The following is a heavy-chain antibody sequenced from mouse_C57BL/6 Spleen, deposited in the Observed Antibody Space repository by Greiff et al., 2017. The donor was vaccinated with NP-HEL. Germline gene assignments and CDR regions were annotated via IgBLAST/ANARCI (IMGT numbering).Heavy chain of an antibody. Sequence: QVHVKQSGPELVKPGASVKISCKASGYAFSSSWMNWVKQRPGKGLEWIGRIYPGDGDTNYNGTFKGKATLTADKSSSTAYMQLSSLTSEDSAVYFCARGAYGNFDYWGQGTTLTVSS. CDR3: ARGAYGNFDY. V-gene: IGHV1-82*01. CDR1: GYAFSSSW. J-gene: IGHJ2*01. D-gene: IGHD2-1*01. CDR2: IYPGDGDT.